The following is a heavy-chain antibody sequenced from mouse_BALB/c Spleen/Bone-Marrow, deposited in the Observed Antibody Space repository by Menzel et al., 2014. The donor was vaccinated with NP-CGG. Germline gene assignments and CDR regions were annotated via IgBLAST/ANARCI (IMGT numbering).Heavy chain of an antibody. J-gene: IGHJ4*01. D-gene: IGHD2-4*01. CDR3: ARGGTMISPDAMDY. CDR2: ISCYNGAT. Sequence: LVKTGASVKISCKASGYSFTGYYMHWVKQSHGKSLEWIGYISCYNGATRYNQKFKGKATFTVDTSSSTAHMQFNSLTSEDSAVYFCARGGTMISPDAMDYWGQGTSVTVSS. V-gene: IGHV1S34*01. CDR1: GYSFTGYY.